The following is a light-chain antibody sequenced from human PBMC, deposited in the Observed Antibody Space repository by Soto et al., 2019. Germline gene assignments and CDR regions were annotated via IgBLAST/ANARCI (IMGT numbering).Light chain of an antibody. CDR2: SVS. CDR1: SSDIGAYDH. V-gene: IGLV2-14*01. J-gene: IGLJ1*01. Sequence: SALTHPASVSWSPGQSITISCSGTSSDIGAYDHVAWYQQFTGKSPKLMIYSVSNRPSGVSYRFSGSKSGNTASLTISGLQAEDEADYYCISYTVSRSYVFGSGTKVTVL. CDR3: ISYTVSRSYV.